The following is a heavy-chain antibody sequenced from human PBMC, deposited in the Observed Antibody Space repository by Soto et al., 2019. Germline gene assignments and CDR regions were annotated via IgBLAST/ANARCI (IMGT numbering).Heavy chain of an antibody. V-gene: IGHV3-53*01. CDR3: ATWHEREHAYDV. CDR1: GFTISGKKY. D-gene: IGHD1-1*01. J-gene: IGHJ3*01. Sequence: DVLLVESGGGLIQPGESLRLSCAAFGFTISGKKYVAWVRQAPGKGLEWVSALYDLDGSFYAASVKGRFTTSSDSSKTTVYLQMNYLRPDDTAVYYCATWHEREHAYDVWGQGTTVTVSS. CDR2: LYDLDGS.